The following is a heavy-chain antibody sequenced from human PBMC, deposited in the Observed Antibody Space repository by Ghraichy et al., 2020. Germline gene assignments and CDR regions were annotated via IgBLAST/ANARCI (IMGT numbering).Heavy chain of an antibody. V-gene: IGHV3-53*01. CDR1: GFTVSSNY. CDR3: ARIAIWFGELRYYYYYGMDV. D-gene: IGHD3-10*01. CDR2: IYSGGST. Sequence: GGSLRLSCAASGFTVSSNYMSWVRQAPGKGLEWVSVIYSGGSTYYADSVKGRFTISRDNSKNTLYLKMNSLRAEDTAVYYCARIAIWFGELRYYYYYGMDVWGQGTTVTVSS. J-gene: IGHJ6*02.